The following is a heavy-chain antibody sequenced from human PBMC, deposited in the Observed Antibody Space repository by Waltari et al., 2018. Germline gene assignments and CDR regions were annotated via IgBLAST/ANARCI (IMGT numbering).Heavy chain of an antibody. D-gene: IGHD3-10*01. J-gene: IGHJ4*02. Sequence: QVQLVQSGAEVKKPGASVEVSCKASGYTFFSHYIHWVRQAPGQGLEWMGMIHPSFTGATYAEKFRGRRTMTRDTSTTTLYMGLSSLKSEDTAVYYCARAAVDMVDLDFWGQGTLVTVSS. CDR1: GYTFFSHY. CDR2: IHPSFTGA. V-gene: IGHV1-46*01. CDR3: ARAAVDMVDLDF.